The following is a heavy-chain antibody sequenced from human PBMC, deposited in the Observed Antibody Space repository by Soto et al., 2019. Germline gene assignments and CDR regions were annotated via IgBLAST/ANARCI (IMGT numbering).Heavy chain of an antibody. J-gene: IGHJ4*02. CDR1: GYTFTSYG. Sequence: QVQMVQSGAEVKKPGASVKVSCKASGYTFTSYGISWVRQAPGQGLEWMGWISAYNGNTNYAQKLQGRVTMTTDTSTSTAYMELRSLRSDDTAVYYCARQDRSGYSSSWTFDYWGQGTLVTVSS. D-gene: IGHD6-13*01. V-gene: IGHV1-18*01. CDR3: ARQDRSGYSSSWTFDY. CDR2: ISAYNGNT.